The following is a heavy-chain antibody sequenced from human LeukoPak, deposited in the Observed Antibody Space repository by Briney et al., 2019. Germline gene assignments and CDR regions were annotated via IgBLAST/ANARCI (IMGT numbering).Heavy chain of an antibody. J-gene: IGHJ5*02. CDR3: ARHRPGLRYTRGWFYP. CDR2: ITHIGST. CDR1: GESFSASY. Sequence: AETLSLTCAVYGESFSASYWSWIRQPPGKGLEWIGEITHIGSTNYTPSLKRRVTISIDTSKNQFSLKLSSVTAADTAVYYCARHRPGLRYTRGWFYPWGQGTLVTVSS. V-gene: IGHV4-34*01. D-gene: IGHD3-9*01.